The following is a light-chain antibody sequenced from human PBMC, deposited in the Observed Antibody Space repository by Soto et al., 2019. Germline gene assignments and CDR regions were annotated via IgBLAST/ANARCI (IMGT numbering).Light chain of an antibody. CDR1: SSDFGGYNY. CDR2: EVS. V-gene: IGLV2-8*01. J-gene: IGLJ1*01. CDR3: SSYAGSNNFEV. Sequence: QSALPQPPSASGSPGQSVTISCTGTSSDFGGYNYVSWYQQHPGKAPKLMIYEVSKRPSGVPDRFSGSKSGNTASLTVSGLHAEDEADYYCSSYAGSNNFEVFGTGTKVTVL.